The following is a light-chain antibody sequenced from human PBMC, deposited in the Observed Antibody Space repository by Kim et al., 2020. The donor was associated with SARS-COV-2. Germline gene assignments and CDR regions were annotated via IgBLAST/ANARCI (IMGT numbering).Light chain of an antibody. CDR3: LQDYSYPRT. CDR1: QDIRND. Sequence: AIQMTQSPPSLSASVGDRVTITCRASQDIRNDLGWYQHKSGQAPKVLIYGASTLQSGVPSRFSGSGSGTDFTLTISSLQPEDFATYYCLQDYSYPRTFGQGTKVDIK. CDR2: GAS. V-gene: IGKV1-6*01. J-gene: IGKJ1*01.